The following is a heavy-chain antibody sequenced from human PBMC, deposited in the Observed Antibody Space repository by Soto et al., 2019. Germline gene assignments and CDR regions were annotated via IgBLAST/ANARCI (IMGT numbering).Heavy chain of an antibody. CDR3: VKDRSTRDWYGYFDY. V-gene: IGHV3-23*01. CDR1: GFTFNTQA. D-gene: IGHD2-2*01. J-gene: IGHJ4*02. Sequence: EVQLLESGGGLEQPGGSLRLSCAASGFTFNTQAMSWVRQAPGKGLEWVSSISVSGDNTYNADAVKGRFTISRDNSKNTLYLQMNSLRAEDTAVYYCVKDRSTRDWYGYFDYWGQGTLVTVSS. CDR2: ISVSGDNT.